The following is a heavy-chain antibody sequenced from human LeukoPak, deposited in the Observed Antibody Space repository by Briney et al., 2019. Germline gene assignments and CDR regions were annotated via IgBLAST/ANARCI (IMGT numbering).Heavy chain of an antibody. CDR3: ATTVTRRRLEWYIDL. CDR1: GFTFSDYY. CDR2: ISSPGSTI. V-gene: IGHV3-11*04. J-gene: IGHJ2*01. D-gene: IGHD4-17*01. Sequence: GGSLRLSCAASGFTFSDYYMSWIRQAPGKGLEWVSYISSPGSTIYYADSVEGRFTISRDNAKNSLYLQMNSLRAEDTAVYYCATTVTRRRLEWYIDLWGRGTLVTVSS.